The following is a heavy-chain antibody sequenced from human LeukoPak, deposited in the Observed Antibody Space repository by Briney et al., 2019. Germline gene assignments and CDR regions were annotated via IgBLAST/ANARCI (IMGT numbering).Heavy chain of an antibody. D-gene: IGHD7-27*01. V-gene: IGHV4-59*02. CDR3: ASRKLGNDY. J-gene: IGHJ4*02. CDR2: IYYTEST. CDR1: GGSVSDYY. Sequence: SETLSLTCTVSGGSVSDYYWSWIRQSPGKGLEWIGYIYYTESTSYNPSLRSRVTMSADTSKNQFSLKLSSVTAADTAVYYCASRKLGNDYWGQGTTVTISS.